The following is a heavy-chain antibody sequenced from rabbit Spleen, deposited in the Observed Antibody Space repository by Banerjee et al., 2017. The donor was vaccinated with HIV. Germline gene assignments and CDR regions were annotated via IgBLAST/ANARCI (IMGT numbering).Heavy chain of an antibody. D-gene: IGHD1-1*01. J-gene: IGHJ4*01. Sequence: QSLEESGGDLVSPGSSLTLTCTASGFSFSGRYVMSWVRQAPGKGLEWIGCIGSNSDNTVYATWAKGRFTLSRTSSTTVDLKMTSLTAADAATYFCARHLPGVIGWNFYLWGPGTLVTVS. CDR2: IGSNSDNT. V-gene: IGHV1S40*01. CDR1: GFSFSGRYV. CDR3: ARHLPGVIGWNFYL.